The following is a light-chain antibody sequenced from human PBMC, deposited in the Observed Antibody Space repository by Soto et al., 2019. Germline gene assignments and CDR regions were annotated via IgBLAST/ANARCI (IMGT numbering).Light chain of an antibody. CDR1: QTISSW. Sequence: DIQMTQSPSTLSESVGDRVTITCRASQTISSWLAWYQQKPGKAPKLLIYKASTLKSGVPSRFSGSGSGTEFTLTISSLQPDDFATYYCQHYNSYSEAFCQGTKV. CDR2: KAS. V-gene: IGKV1-5*03. J-gene: IGKJ1*01. CDR3: QHYNSYSEA.